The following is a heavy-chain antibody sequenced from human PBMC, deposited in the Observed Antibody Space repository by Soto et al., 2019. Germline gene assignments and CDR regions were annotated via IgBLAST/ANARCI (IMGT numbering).Heavy chain of an antibody. CDR1: GFTFTSSA. CDR3: AAEDTYYDILTGYLYYYYGMDV. V-gene: IGHV1-58*01. D-gene: IGHD3-9*01. J-gene: IGHJ6*02. CDR2: IVVGSGNT. Sequence: ASVKVSCKASGFTFTSSAVQWVRQARGQRLEWIGWIVVGSGNTNYAQKFQERVTITRDMSTSTAYMELSSLRSEDTAVYYCAAEDTYYDILTGYLYYYYGMDVWGQGTTVTVS.